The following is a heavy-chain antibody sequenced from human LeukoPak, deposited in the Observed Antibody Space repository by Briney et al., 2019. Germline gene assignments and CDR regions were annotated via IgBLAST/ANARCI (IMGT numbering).Heavy chain of an antibody. CDR2: IKQDGSEK. V-gene: IGHV3-7*01. Sequence: GGSLRLSCAASGFTFSTYWMTWVRQAPGKGLEWVATIKQDGSEKYYVDSVKGRFIISRDNAKNPLYLQMNSLRVEDTAVYYCARDRNTDFWSGYYTNYFDYWGQGTLVTVSS. CDR1: GFTFSTYW. J-gene: IGHJ4*02. CDR3: ARDRNTDFWSGYYTNYFDY. D-gene: IGHD3-3*01.